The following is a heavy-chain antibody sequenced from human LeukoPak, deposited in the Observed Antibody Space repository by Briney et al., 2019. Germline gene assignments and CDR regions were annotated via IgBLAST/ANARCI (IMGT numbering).Heavy chain of an antibody. D-gene: IGHD2-2*01. Sequence: GGSLRLSCAASGFTFNNYAMSWVRQAPGKGLEWVSAISASGGTTYYADSVKGRFTISRDNSENTLFLQMNSLRAEDTAVYYCAKEPREYCSSTSCPNGSDSWGQGTLVTVSS. CDR2: ISASGGTT. V-gene: IGHV3-23*01. CDR1: GFTFNNYA. CDR3: AKEPREYCSSTSCPNGSDS. J-gene: IGHJ5*01.